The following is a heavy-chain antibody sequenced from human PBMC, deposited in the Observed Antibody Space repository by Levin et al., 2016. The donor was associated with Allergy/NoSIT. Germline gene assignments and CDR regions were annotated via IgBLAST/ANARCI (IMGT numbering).Heavy chain of an antibody. CDR2: ISYDGSNK. V-gene: IGHV3-30*18. J-gene: IGHJ6*02. Sequence: WIRQPPGKGLEWVAVISYDGSNKYYADSVKGRFTISRDTSENTLYLQMNTLTAEDTAVYYCAKDQQWLATGYYYGMDVWGQGTTVTVSS. D-gene: IGHD6-19*01. CDR3: AKDQQWLATGYYYGMDV.